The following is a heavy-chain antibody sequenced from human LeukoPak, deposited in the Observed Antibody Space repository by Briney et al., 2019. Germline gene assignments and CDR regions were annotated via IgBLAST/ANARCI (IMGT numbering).Heavy chain of an antibody. CDR3: ARYFWSGYYGIGYYYYMDV. CDR1: GYTFTSYG. D-gene: IGHD3-3*01. J-gene: IGHJ6*03. CDR2: ISAYNGNT. V-gene: IGHV1-18*01. Sequence: GASVKVSCKASGYTFTSYGISWVRQAPGQGLEWMGWISAYNGNTNYAQKLQGRVTMTTDTSTSTAYMELSRLRSDDTAVYYCARYFWSGYYGIGYYYYMDVWGKGTTVTVSS.